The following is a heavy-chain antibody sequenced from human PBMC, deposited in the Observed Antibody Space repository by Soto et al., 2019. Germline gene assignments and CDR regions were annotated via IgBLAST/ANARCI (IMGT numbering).Heavy chain of an antibody. CDR3: ARDWGGDCYYAFDI. J-gene: IGHJ3*02. CDR2: IYDSGST. Sequence: QVQLQESGPGLVKPSQTLSLTCTVSGDSISSGTYYWSWIRRHPGKGLEWIGYIYDSGSTYYNPSLQSRVTISIDTPKNQFSLKLSSVTAADTAVYYCARDWGGDCYYAFDIGGQGTVVTVSS. V-gene: IGHV4-31*03. CDR1: GDSISSGTYY. D-gene: IGHD2-21*02.